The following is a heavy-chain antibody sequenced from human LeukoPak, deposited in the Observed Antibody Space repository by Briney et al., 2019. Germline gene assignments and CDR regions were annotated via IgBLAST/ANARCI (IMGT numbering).Heavy chain of an antibody. CDR3: ARRRYCSERSCCGGVDAFDI. D-gene: IGHD2-15*01. V-gene: IGHV5-51*01. J-gene: IGHJ3*02. CDR1: GYSFTNYW. Sequence: PGESLKISCKGSGYSFTNYWVGWVRQMPGKGLEWMGIVYPGDSDTRYRPSFEGQVTISADKSISTAYLQWSSLKASATAMYYCARRRYCSERSCCGGVDAFDIWGQGTMVTVSS. CDR2: VYPGDSDT.